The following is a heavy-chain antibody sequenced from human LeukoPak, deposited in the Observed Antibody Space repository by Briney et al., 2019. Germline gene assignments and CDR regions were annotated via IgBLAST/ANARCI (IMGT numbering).Heavy chain of an antibody. J-gene: IGHJ4*02. D-gene: IGHD5-24*01. CDR2: ISSSSSYI. V-gene: IGHV3-21*01. CDR1: GFTFSSYG. CDR3: ARVPWGMATIPDY. Sequence: GGSLRLSCAASGFTFSSYGMHWVRQAPGKGLEWVSSISSSSSYIYYADSVKGRFTISRDNAKNSLYLQMNSLRAEDTAVYYCARVPWGMATIPDYWGQGTLVTVSS.